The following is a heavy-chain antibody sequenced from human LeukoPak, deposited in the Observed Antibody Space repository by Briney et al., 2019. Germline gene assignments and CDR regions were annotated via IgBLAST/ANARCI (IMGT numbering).Heavy chain of an antibody. J-gene: IGHJ4*02. CDR3: ARGVRIAVAGYIDC. Sequence: ASVKVSCKASGYTFTSYGIFWVRQAPGQGLEWMGWISAYNGNTNYAQRLQGRVTMTTDTSTSTAYMELRSLRSDDTAVYYCARGVRIAVAGYIDCWGQGTLVTVSS. V-gene: IGHV1-18*01. CDR1: GYTFTSYG. D-gene: IGHD6-19*01. CDR2: ISAYNGNT.